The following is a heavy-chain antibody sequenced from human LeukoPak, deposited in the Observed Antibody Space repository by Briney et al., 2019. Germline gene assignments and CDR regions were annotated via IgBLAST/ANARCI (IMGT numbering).Heavy chain of an antibody. CDR1: GFTFSSYS. CDR3: ARTRGNDYQAWFDP. CDR2: ISSSSSTI. J-gene: IGHJ5*02. Sequence: PGGSLRLSCAASGFTFSSYSMNWVRQAPGKGLEWVSYISSSSSTIYYADSVKGRFTISRDNAKNSLYLQMNSLRAEDTAVYYCARTRGNDYQAWFDPWGQGTLVTVSS. D-gene: IGHD1-1*01. V-gene: IGHV3-48*01.